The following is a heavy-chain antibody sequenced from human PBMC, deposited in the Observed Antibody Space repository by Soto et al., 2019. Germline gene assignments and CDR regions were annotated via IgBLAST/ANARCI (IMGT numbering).Heavy chain of an antibody. Sequence: ASVKVSCKSSGYTFTGYYIHWVRQAPGQGLEWMGWINPNSGGTNYAQKFQGRVTMTRDTSISTAYMELSRLRSDDTAVYYCATLHCSGGSCYYVPDAFDIWGQGTMVTVSS. D-gene: IGHD2-15*01. V-gene: IGHV1-2*02. CDR1: GYTFTGYY. J-gene: IGHJ3*02. CDR2: INPNSGGT. CDR3: ATLHCSGGSCYYVPDAFDI.